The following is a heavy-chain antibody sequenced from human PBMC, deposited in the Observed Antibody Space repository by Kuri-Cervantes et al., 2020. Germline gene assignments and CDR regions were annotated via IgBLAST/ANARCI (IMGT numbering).Heavy chain of an antibody. J-gene: IGHJ4*02. CDR1: GFTVSSNY. CDR3: AKSSGNSGFDY. D-gene: IGHD4-23*01. V-gene: IGHV3-53*01. Sequence: GESLKISCAASGFTVSSNYMSWVRQAPGKGLEWVSVIYSGGSTYYADSVKGRFTISRDNSKNTLYLQMNSLRAEDTAVYYCAKSSGNSGFDYWGQGTLVTVSS. CDR2: IYSGGST.